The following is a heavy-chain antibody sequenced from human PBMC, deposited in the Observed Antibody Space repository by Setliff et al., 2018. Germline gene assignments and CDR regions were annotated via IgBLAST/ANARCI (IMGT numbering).Heavy chain of an antibody. V-gene: IGHV1-18*01. Sequence: ASVKVSCKTSGYSFTVFGISWVRQAPGQGLEWMGWISPYYGSTNYAQKFQGRVTMTTDTSTSTAYMELTSLTSDDTALYYCVRGQGPRTVVAIPFDHWGQGSLVTVSS. CDR1: GYSFTVFG. J-gene: IGHJ4*02. CDR3: VRGQGPRTVVAIPFDH. CDR2: ISPYYGST. D-gene: IGHD3-22*01.